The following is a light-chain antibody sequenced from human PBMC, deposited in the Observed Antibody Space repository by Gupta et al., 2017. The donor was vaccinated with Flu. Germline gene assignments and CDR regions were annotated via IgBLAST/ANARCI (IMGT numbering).Light chain of an antibody. Sequence: TRSDIGDYKYFSWYQQYPGKAPKLIIHEVCYRPSHVSSRFTGSKSGNTSSRTIAGLQAEDEADYYCSSYTTTATLVFGSGTTVTVV. CDR2: EVC. J-gene: IGLJ1*01. V-gene: IGLV2-14*01. CDR1: RSDIGDYKY. CDR3: SSYTTTATLV.